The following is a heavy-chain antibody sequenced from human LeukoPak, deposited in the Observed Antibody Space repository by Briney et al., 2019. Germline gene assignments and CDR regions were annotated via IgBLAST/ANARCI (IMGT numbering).Heavy chain of an antibody. Sequence: GGSLRLSCAASEFTFSSYGMSWVRQAPGKGLEWVSTISGSGGTTYYADSVKGRFTISRDNSKNTLYLQMNSLEAGDTAVYYCAKTEYSSSTHFDYWGQGTLVTISS. J-gene: IGHJ4*02. V-gene: IGHV3-23*01. CDR3: AKTEYSSSTHFDY. CDR1: EFTFSSYG. D-gene: IGHD6-6*01. CDR2: ISGSGGTT.